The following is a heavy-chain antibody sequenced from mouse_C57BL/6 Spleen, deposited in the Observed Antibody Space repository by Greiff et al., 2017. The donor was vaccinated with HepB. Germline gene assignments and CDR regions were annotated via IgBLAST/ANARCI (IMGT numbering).Heavy chain of an antibody. D-gene: IGHD2-1*01. Sequence: SGAELARPGASVKLSCKASGYTFTSYGISWVKHRTGQGLEWIGEIYPRSGNTYYNEKFKGKATLTADKSSSTAYMELRSLTSEDSAVYFCARPGNYEAMDYWGQGTSVTVSS. V-gene: IGHV1-81*01. CDR3: ARPGNYEAMDY. J-gene: IGHJ4*01. CDR1: GYTFTSYG. CDR2: IYPRSGNT.